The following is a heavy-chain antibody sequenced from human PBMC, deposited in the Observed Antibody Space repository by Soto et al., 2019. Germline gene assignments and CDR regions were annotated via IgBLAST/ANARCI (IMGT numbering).Heavy chain of an antibody. Sequence: QVQLVESGGGVVQPGRSLRLSCAASGFTFSAFDMHWVRQAPGKGLEWVAVISNDGNHEYYADSVKGRFSISRDNSKNTFYLQMNSLSSEDTAVYFCAKTITTFGGSSTGRGALLDYWGQGILVTVSS. CDR1: GFTFSAFD. J-gene: IGHJ4*02. V-gene: IGHV3-30*18. D-gene: IGHD3-3*01. CDR3: AKTITTFGGSSTGRGALLDY. CDR2: ISNDGNHE.